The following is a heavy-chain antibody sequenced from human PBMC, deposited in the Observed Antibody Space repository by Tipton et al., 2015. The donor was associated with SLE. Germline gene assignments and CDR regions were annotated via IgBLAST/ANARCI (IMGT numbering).Heavy chain of an antibody. CDR1: GFTFSDAW. J-gene: IGHJ3*02. D-gene: IGHD1-14*01. Sequence: SLRLSCAASGFTFSDAWMSWVRQAPGKGLEWVGRIKSNSNGGTTDYALPVNGRFIISRDDSKNTLFLQMNSLESADTGVYYCTTEGQTGILLGNAFDIWGQGTVVTVSS. CDR3: TTEGQTGILLGNAFDI. V-gene: IGHV3-15*01. CDR2: IKSNSNGGTT.